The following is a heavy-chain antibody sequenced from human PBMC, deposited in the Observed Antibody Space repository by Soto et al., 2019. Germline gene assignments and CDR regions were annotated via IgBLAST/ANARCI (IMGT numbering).Heavy chain of an antibody. J-gene: IGHJ4*02. D-gene: IGHD2-2*01. V-gene: IGHV3-21*01. Sequence: GESLKISCAASGFTFSTYTLNWVRQAPGKGLEWVSSITSGTSSIYYADSVKGRFTISRDNAKNSLYLQMNSLRVEDTAVYYCARVGGYCSSTTCYYFDYWGQGTLVTVSS. CDR3: ARVGGYCSSTTCYYFDY. CDR2: ITSGTSSI. CDR1: GFTFSTYT.